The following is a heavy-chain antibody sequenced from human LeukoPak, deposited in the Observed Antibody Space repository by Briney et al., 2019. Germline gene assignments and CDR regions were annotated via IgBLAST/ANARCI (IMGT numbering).Heavy chain of an antibody. V-gene: IGHV3-7*01. Sequence: PGGSLRLSCAASGFTFSSYWMSWVRQAPGKGLEWVGNINQDGSEKYYVDSVKGRFTISTDNAKNSLYLQMNSLRADDTAVYYCARASTVSVGYCRRSSCQADYWGQGTLVTVSS. CDR1: GFTFSSYW. CDR2: INQDGSEK. CDR3: ARASTVSVGYCRRSSCQADY. D-gene: IGHD2-2*01. J-gene: IGHJ4*02.